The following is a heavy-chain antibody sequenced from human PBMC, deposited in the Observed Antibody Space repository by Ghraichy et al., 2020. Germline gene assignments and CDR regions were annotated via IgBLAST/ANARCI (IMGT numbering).Heavy chain of an antibody. CDR3: TPTVTTPYYFDF. V-gene: IGHV3-15*01. J-gene: IGHJ4*02. CDR2: IKSKTEGATT. Sequence: RIKSKTEGATTDHAAPVRGRFTISRDDSKNTLYLQMNSLKTEDTAVYYCTPTVTTPYYFDFWGQVSLVPLS. D-gene: IGHD4-17*01.